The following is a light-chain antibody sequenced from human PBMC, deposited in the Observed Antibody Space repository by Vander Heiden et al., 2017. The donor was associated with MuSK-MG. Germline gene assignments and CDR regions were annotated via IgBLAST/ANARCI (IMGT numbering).Light chain of an antibody. Sequence: EIVMTQSPATLSVSPGERATLSCRASQSVSSNLAWHQQKPGQAPRLLIYGASTRDTGIPARFSGSGSGTEFTLTISSLQSEDFAVYYCQQYNNWPRTFGQGTKVEIK. V-gene: IGKV3-15*01. CDR1: QSVSSN. CDR3: QQYNNWPRT. J-gene: IGKJ1*01. CDR2: GAS.